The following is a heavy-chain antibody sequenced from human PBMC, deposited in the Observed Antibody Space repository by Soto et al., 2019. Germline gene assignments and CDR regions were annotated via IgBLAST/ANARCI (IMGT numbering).Heavy chain of an antibody. CDR2: ISGSGGST. CDR1: GFTFSSYA. CDR3: AKDPSDYYDSSGYYYPDAFDI. Sequence: QTGGSLRLSCAASGFTFSSYAMSWVRQAPGKGLEWVSAISGSGGSTYYADSVKGRFTISRDNSKNTLYLQMNSLRAEDTAVYYCAKDPSDYYDSSGYYYPDAFDIWGQGTMVTVSS. V-gene: IGHV3-23*01. J-gene: IGHJ3*02. D-gene: IGHD3-22*01.